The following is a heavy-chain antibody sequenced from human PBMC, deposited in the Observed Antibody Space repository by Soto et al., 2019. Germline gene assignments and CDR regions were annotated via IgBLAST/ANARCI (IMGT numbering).Heavy chain of an antibody. CDR1: GFTFSSYW. V-gene: IGHV3-74*01. J-gene: IGHJ6*02. CDR3: ARFPEDYYYYYGMDV. Sequence: PGGSLRLSCAASGFTFSSYWMHWVRQAPGKGLVWVSRINSDGGSTSYADSVKGRFTISRDNAKNTLYLQMNSLRAEDTAVYYCARFPEDYYYYYGMDVWGQGTTVTVSS. CDR2: INSDGGST.